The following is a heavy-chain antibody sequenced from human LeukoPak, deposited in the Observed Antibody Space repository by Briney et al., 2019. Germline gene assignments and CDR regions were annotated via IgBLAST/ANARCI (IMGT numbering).Heavy chain of an antibody. D-gene: IGHD7-27*01. Sequence: GGSLRLSCAASGFTVSSNYMSWVRQAPGKGLEWVSAIYSGGGTYYVDSVKGRFTVSRDNSKNTLYIQTSSLRAEDTAVYYCARDIPNNWGLGYWGQGTLVTVSS. J-gene: IGHJ4*02. CDR2: IYSGGGT. V-gene: IGHV3-66*01. CDR1: GFTVSSNY. CDR3: ARDIPNNWGLGY.